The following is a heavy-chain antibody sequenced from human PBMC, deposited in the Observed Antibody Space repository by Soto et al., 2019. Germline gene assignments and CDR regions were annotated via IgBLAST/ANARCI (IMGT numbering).Heavy chain of an antibody. V-gene: IGHV1-18*01. D-gene: IGHD3-22*01. CDR2: ISAYNGNT. J-gene: IGHJ3*02. Sequence: ASVKVSCKASGYTFTSYGVSWVRQAPGQGLEWMGWISAYNGNTNYAQKLQGRVTMTTDTSTSTANMELRSLRSDDTAVYYCARDAYYYDSSGYYPNDAFDIWGQGTMVTVSS. CDR1: GYTFTSYG. CDR3: ARDAYYYDSSGYYPNDAFDI.